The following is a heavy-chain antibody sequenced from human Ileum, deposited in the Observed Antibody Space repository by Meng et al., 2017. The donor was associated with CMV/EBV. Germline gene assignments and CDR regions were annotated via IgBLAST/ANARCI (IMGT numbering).Heavy chain of an antibody. J-gene: IGHJ4*02. Sequence: VQLVQSGAEVRKPGASVRVSCETSGYTFSSHGINWVRQAPGQGLEWVAWISIYNGNTDYAEKVRGRVTLTTDTSRNTVYMDLRSLRSDDTAVYYCARDSSDDYFDFWGQGTLFTVSS. V-gene: IGHV1-18*01. D-gene: IGHD2-21*02. CDR2: ISIYNGNT. CDR3: ARDSSDDYFDF. CDR1: GYTFSSHG.